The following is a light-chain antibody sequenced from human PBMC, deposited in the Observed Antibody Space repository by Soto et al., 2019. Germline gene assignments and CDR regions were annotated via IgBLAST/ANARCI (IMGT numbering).Light chain of an antibody. CDR1: ISDVGGYNY. CDR2: EVS. CDR3: NSYTSSSTLDV. V-gene: IGLV2-14*01. J-gene: IGLJ1*01. Sequence: QSSLTQPASVSGFPGQSITISCTGTISDVGGYNYVSWYQQHPGKAPKLMIYEVSNRPSGVSNRFSGSKYGNTASLTISGLQAEDEADYYCNSYTSSSTLDVFGTGTKVTVL.